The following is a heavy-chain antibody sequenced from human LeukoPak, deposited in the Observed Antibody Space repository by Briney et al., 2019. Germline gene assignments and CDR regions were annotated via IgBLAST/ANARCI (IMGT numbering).Heavy chain of an antibody. CDR2: IKRDGSEK. V-gene: IGHV3-7*01. D-gene: IGHD1-26*01. Sequence: GGSLRLSCAASGFIFSDYWMSWVRQAPGKGLEWVANIKRDGSEKYYVDSVKGRFTISRDNAENSLYLQMNGLRAEDTAVYYCAIGGGAAENWGQGTLVTVSS. J-gene: IGHJ4*02. CDR3: AIGGGAAEN. CDR1: GFIFSDYW.